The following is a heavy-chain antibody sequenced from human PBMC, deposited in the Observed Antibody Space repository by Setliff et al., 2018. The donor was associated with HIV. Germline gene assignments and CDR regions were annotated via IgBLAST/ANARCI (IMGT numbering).Heavy chain of an antibody. V-gene: IGHV3-23*01. J-gene: IGHJ4*02. CDR3: AKVHYYGSGNYYRIFDY. CDR2: ISGSGSST. Sequence: SLRLSCAASGFTFISYGMSWVRQAPGKGLEWVSSISGSGSSTYYADSVKGRFTISRDNSKNTLYLQMDSLRAEDTAVYYCAKVHYYGSGNYYRIFDYWGQGTLVTVSS. CDR1: GFTFISYG. D-gene: IGHD3-10*01.